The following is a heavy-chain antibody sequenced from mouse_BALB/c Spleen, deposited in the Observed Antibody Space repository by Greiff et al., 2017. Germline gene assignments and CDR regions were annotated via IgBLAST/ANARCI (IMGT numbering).Heavy chain of an antibody. D-gene: IGHD2-4*01. CDR3: ARWDYDEDYYAMDY. Sequence: EVKLVESGPSLVKPSQTLSLTCSVTGDSITSGYWNWIRKFPGNKLEYMGFISYSGSTYYNPSLKSRISITRDTSKNQYYLQLNSVTTEDTATYYCARWDYDEDYYAMDYWGQGTSVTVSS. J-gene: IGHJ4*01. V-gene: IGHV3-8*02. CDR2: ISYSGST. CDR1: GDSITSGY.